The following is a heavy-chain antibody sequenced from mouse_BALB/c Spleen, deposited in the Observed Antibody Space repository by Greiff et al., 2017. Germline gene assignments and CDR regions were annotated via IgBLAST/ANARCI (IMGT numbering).Heavy chain of an antibody. CDR3: TRKAITTAYWYFDV. Sequence: QVQLQQPGAELVRPGASVKLSCKASGYTFTSYWINWVKQRPGQGLEWIGNIYPSDSYTNYNQKFKDKATLTVDKSSSTAYMQLSSPTSEDSAVYYCTRKAITTAYWYFDVWGAGTTVTVSS. CDR2: IYPSDSYT. CDR1: GYTFTSYW. V-gene: IGHV1-69*02. J-gene: IGHJ1*01. D-gene: IGHD1-2*01.